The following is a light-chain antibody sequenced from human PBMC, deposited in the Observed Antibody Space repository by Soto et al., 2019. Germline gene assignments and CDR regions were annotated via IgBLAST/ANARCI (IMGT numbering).Light chain of an antibody. Sequence: QSALTQPPSVSGSPGQSITISCTGTSSDVGGYNYVSWFQQHPGKAPKLMIFEFSDRPSGMSNRFSGAKSGNTAALTISGLQDDDDADYYCSSYSSSSTLYVFGTGTKLTVL. V-gene: IGLV2-14*01. J-gene: IGLJ1*01. CDR2: EFS. CDR1: SSDVGGYNY. CDR3: SSYSSSSTLYV.